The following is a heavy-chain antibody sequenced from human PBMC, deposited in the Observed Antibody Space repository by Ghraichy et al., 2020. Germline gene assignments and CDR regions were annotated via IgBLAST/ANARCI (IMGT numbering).Heavy chain of an antibody. CDR2: INHSGST. J-gene: IGHJ3*02. Sequence: SETLSLTCAVYGGSFSGYYWSWIRQPPGKGLEWIGEINHSGSTNYNPSLKSRVTISVDTSKNQFSLKLSSVTAADTAVYYCARAPYQLRLNDAFDIWGQGTMVTVSS. CDR1: GGSFSGYY. D-gene: IGHD2-2*01. CDR3: ARAPYQLRLNDAFDI. V-gene: IGHV4-34*01.